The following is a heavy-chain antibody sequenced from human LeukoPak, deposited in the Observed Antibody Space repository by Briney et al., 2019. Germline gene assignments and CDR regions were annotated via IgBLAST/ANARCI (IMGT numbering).Heavy chain of an antibody. D-gene: IGHD1-26*01. CDR3: TRLGGSYYTY. Sequence: GGSLRLSCAASGFTYSSYWMSWVRQAPGKGLEWVANIKQDGGEKYYVDSVKGRFTISRDNAKNSLFLQMDSLRAEDTAVYYCTRLGGSYYTYWGQGTLVTVSS. CDR2: IKQDGGEK. J-gene: IGHJ4*02. V-gene: IGHV3-7*01. CDR1: GFTYSSYW.